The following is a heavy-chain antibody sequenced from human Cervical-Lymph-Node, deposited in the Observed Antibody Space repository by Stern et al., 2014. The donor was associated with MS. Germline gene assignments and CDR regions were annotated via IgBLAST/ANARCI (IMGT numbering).Heavy chain of an antibody. CDR1: GFTFSSYA. Sequence: VQLVESGGGVVQPGRSLRLSCAASGFTFSSYAMPWVRQAPGKGLEWVAVISYDGSNKYYADSVKGRFTISRDNSKNTLYLQMNSLRAEDTAVYYCARDRWELYHYYFDYWGQGTLVTVSS. CDR2: ISYDGSNK. D-gene: IGHD1-26*01. CDR3: ARDRWELYHYYFDY. J-gene: IGHJ4*02. V-gene: IGHV3-30-3*01.